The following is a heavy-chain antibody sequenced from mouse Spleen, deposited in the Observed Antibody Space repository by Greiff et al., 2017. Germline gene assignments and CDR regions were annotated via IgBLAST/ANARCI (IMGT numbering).Heavy chain of an antibody. J-gene: IGHJ3*01. CDR1: GYAFSSSW. V-gene: IGHV1-82*01. CDR3: AMSDQAWFAY. CDR2: IYPGDGDT. Sequence: QVHVKQSGPELVKPGASVKISCKASGYAFSSSWMNWVKQRPGKGLEWIGRIYPGDGDTNYNGKFKGKATLTADKSSSTAYMQLSSLTSEDSAVYFCAMSDQAWFAYWGQGTLVTVSA.